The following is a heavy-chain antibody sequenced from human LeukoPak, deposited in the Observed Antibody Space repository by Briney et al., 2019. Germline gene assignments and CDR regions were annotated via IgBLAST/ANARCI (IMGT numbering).Heavy chain of an antibody. CDR1: GGSFSGYY. CDR3: ARHGRLNFSGSYFYYYYMDV. D-gene: IGHD1-26*01. J-gene: IGHJ6*03. CDR2: INHSGST. Sequence: SETLSLTCAVYGGSFSGYYWSWIRQPPGKGREWMGEINHSGSTNYNPSLKSLVTISVDTSKNQFSLKLSSVTAADTAVYYCARHGRLNFSGSYFYYYYMDVWGKGTTVTISS. V-gene: IGHV4-34*01.